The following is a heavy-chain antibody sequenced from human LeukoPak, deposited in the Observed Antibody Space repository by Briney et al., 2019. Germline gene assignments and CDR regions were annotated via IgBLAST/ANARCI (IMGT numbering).Heavy chain of an antibody. CDR3: ARGYYIRYSPPDYYYGMDV. CDR2: INHSGST. Sequence: SETLSLTCAVYGGSFSGYYWSWIRQPPGKGLEWIGEINHSGSTNYNPSLKSRVTISVDTSKNQFSLKLSSVTAADTAVYYCARGYYIRYSPPDYYYGMDVWGQGTTVTVSS. CDR1: GGSFSGYY. J-gene: IGHJ6*02. D-gene: IGHD3-10*01. V-gene: IGHV4-34*01.